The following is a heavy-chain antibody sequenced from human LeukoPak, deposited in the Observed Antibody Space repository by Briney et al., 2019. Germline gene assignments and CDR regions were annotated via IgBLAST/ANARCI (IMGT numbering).Heavy chain of an antibody. D-gene: IGHD6-19*01. Sequence: GGSLRLSCAASGFTFSSYSMNWVRQAPGKGLEWVSSISSSSSYIYYADSVKGRFAISRDNAKNTLYLQMNSLRAEDTAVYYCAKEEWLGKMNYFDHWGQGTLVTVSS. CDR2: ISSSSSYI. J-gene: IGHJ4*02. V-gene: IGHV3-21*04. CDR1: GFTFSSYS. CDR3: AKEEWLGKMNYFDH.